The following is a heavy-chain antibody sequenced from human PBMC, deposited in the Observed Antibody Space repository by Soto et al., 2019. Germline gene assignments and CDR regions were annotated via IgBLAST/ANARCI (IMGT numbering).Heavy chain of an antibody. CDR3: ARGEYGDPSAYGMDV. Sequence: QVQLVQSGAEEKKPGASVKVSCKASGYTFTSYAMHWVRQAPGQRLEWMGWINAGNGNTKYSQKFQGRVTITRDTSASTAYLELSSLRSEDTAVYFCARGEYGDPSAYGMDVWGQGTTVTVSS. CDR2: INAGNGNT. V-gene: IGHV1-3*05. CDR1: GYTFTSYA. D-gene: IGHD4-17*01. J-gene: IGHJ6*02.